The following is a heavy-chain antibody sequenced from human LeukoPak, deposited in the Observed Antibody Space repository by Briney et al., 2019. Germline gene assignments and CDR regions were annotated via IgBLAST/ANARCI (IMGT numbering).Heavy chain of an antibody. V-gene: IGHV1-69*05. CDR1: GGTFSSYA. D-gene: IGHD2-2*01. J-gene: IGHJ5*02. CDR3: ASDIVVVPAGIGDNWFDP. Sequence: SVKVSCKASGGTFSSYAISWVRQAPGQGLEWMGRIIPIFGTANYAQKFQGRVTITTDESTSTAYMELSSLRSEDTTVYYCASDIVVVPAGIGDNWFDPWGQGTLVTVSS. CDR2: IIPIFGTA.